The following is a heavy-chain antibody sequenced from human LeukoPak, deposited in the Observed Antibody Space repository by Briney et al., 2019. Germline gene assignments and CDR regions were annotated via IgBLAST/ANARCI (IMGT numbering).Heavy chain of an antibody. CDR1: GFTFSNAW. CDR3: ARVGVSSWYGGSFYYYYYYMDV. D-gene: IGHD6-13*01. Sequence: GGSLRLSCAASGFTFSNAWMSWVRQAPGKGLEWVSSISSSSSYIYYADSVKGRFTISIDNAKNSLYLKMNSLRAEDTAVYYCARVGVSSWYGGSFYYYYYYMDVWGKGTTVTVSS. CDR2: ISSSSSYI. V-gene: IGHV3-21*01. J-gene: IGHJ6*03.